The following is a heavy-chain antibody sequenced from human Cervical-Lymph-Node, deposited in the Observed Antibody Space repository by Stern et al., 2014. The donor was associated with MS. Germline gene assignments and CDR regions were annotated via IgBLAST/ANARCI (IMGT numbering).Heavy chain of an antibody. J-gene: IGHJ5*02. D-gene: IGHD1-7*01. CDR3: ARAVRELGT. CDR2: IKTDGSKK. Sequence: EVQLVQSGGGLVQPGESLRLSCAVSGFTFSNYWMTWVRQAPGKGLEWVASIKTDGSKKSYVASVKGRFTISRDNAKNSLYLQMNSLRAEDTAVYYCARAVRELGTWGQGTLVTVSS. V-gene: IGHV3-7*01. CDR1: GFTFSNYW.